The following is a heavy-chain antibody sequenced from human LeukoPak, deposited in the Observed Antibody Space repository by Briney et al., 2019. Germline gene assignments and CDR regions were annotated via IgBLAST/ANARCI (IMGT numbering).Heavy chain of an antibody. V-gene: IGHV3-23*01. D-gene: IGHD3-22*01. CDR2: ISDSGGST. CDR3: AKRGVVIRVILVGFHKEAYYFDS. CDR1: GITLSNYG. J-gene: IGHJ4*02. Sequence: GGSLRLSCAVSGITLSNYGMSWVRQAPGKGLEWVAGISDSGGSTNYADSVKGRFTISRDNPKNTLYLQMSSLRAEDTAVYFCAKRGVVIRVILVGFHKEAYYFDSWGQGALVTVSS.